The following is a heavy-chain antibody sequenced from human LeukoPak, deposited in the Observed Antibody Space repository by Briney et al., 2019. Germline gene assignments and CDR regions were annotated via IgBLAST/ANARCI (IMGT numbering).Heavy chain of an antibody. J-gene: IGHJ4*02. CDR3: ARAGQWLGQYYFDY. CDR2: ICSGGST. Sequence: GGSLRLSCAASGFTVSSNYMSWVRQAPGKGLEWVSVICSGGSTYYADSVKGRFTISRDNSKNTLYLQMNSLRAEDTAVYYCARAGQWLGQYYFDYWGQGTLVTVSS. V-gene: IGHV3-53*01. CDR1: GFTVSSNY. D-gene: IGHD6-19*01.